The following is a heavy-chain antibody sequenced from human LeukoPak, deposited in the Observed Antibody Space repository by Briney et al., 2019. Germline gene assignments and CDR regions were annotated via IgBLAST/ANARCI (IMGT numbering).Heavy chain of an antibody. J-gene: IGHJ4*02. CDR3: ARDDRRYCSGGTCYSRDY. CDR1: GGSFSGYY. V-gene: IGHV4-34*01. CDR2: LKQSGIT. Sequence: PSETLSLTCAVYGGSFSGYYWSWIRQSPGKGLEWIGELKQSGITNYNPSLKTRVTISVDTSKNQLSLKLRSVTAADTAVYYCARDDRRYCSGGTCYSRDYWGQGTLVTVSS. D-gene: IGHD2-15*01.